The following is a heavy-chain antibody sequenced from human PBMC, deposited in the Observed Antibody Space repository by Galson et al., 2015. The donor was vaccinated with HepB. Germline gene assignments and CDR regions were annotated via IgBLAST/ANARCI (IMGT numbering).Heavy chain of an antibody. CDR3: ARDIFRPATGWDIVVVVAATRGDYGMDV. V-gene: IGHV3-48*01. CDR2: ISSSSSTI. D-gene: IGHD2-15*01. CDR1: GFTFSSYS. J-gene: IGHJ6*02. Sequence: SLRLSCAASGFTFSSYSMNWVRQAPGKGLEWVSYISSSSSTIYYADSVKGRFTISRDNAKNSLYLQMNSLRAEDTAVYYCARDIFRPATGWDIVVVVAATRGDYGMDVWGQGTTVTVSS.